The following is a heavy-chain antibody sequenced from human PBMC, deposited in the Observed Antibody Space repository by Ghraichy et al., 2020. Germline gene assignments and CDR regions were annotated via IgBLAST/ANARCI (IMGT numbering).Heavy chain of an antibody. CDR2: ISGSGGST. CDR3: AKGGRRLGELSLYNY. D-gene: IGHD3-16*02. Sequence: GESLNISCAASGFTFSSYAMSWVRQAPGKGLEWVSAISGSGGSTYYADSVKGRFTISRDNSKNTLYLQMNSLRAEDTAVYYCAKGGRRLGELSLYNYWGQGTLVTVSS. CDR1: GFTFSSYA. J-gene: IGHJ4*02. V-gene: IGHV3-23*01.